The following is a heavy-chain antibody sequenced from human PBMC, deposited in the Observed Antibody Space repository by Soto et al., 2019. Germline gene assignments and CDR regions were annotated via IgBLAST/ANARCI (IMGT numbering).Heavy chain of an antibody. CDR2: ISGSGTST. D-gene: IGHD1-26*01. CDR1: RLTFSSHG. V-gene: IGHV3-23*01. Sequence: GGSLRLSCAASRLTFSSHGMSWVRQAPGKGLEWVSNISGSGTSTYYADSVRGRFTISRDNSKNTLYLEMNSLRADDTAVYYWGTGGGLQQNENWGKETLVTVSS. J-gene: IGHJ4*02. CDR3: GTGGGLQQNEN.